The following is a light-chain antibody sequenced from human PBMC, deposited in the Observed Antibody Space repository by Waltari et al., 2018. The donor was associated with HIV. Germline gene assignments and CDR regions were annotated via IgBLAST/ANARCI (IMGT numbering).Light chain of an antibody. V-gene: IGLV2-14*01. CDR1: SSDIGTYNY. J-gene: IGLJ2*01. CDR3: SSYTSSSTPVV. Sequence: QSALTQPASVSGSPGQSITISCTGTSSDIGTYNYVSWYQQHPGKAPKLMIYDVSNRPSGVSKRFSDSKSGNTASLTISGLQAEDEADYYCSSYTSSSTPVVFGGGTKLTVL. CDR2: DVS.